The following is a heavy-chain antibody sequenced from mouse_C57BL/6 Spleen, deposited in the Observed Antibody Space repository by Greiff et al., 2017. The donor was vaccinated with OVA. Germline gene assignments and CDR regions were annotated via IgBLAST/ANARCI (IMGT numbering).Heavy chain of an antibody. V-gene: IGHV1-69*01. Sequence: QVQLQQSGAELVMPGASVKLSCKASGYTFTSYWMHWVKQRPGQGLEWIGEIDPSDSYTNYNQKFKGKSTLTVDKSSSTAYMQLSSLTSEDSAVYYCARSPYYYGSSSAWFAYWGQGTLVTVSA. CDR2: IDPSDSYT. J-gene: IGHJ3*01. D-gene: IGHD1-1*01. CDR1: GYTFTSYW. CDR3: ARSPYYYGSSSAWFAY.